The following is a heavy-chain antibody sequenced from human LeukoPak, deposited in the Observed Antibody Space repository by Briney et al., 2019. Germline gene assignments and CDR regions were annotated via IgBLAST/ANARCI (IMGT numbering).Heavy chain of an antibody. CDR2: ISGSGFST. CDR3: AKDRLAAAPSCFDY. Sequence: GGSLRLSCAASGFTFSSYDMSWVRQAPGKGLEWVSGISGSGFSTFYADSVKGRFTISRDNSKNTLCLQMDSLSAEDTAVYYCAKDRLAAAPSCFDYWGQGTLVTVSS. D-gene: IGHD6-13*01. CDR1: GFTFSSYD. V-gene: IGHV3-23*01. J-gene: IGHJ4*02.